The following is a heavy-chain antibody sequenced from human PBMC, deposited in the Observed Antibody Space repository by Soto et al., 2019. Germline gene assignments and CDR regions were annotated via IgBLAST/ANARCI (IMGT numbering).Heavy chain of an antibody. J-gene: IGHJ4*02. CDR1: GGSFSGYY. D-gene: IGHD3-22*01. CDR3: ASHYDDSSGYYYNYDY. CDR2: INHSGST. V-gene: IGHV4-34*01. Sequence: PSETLSLTFAFYGGSFSGYYWSWIRQPPGKGLEWIGEINHSGSTNYNPSLKSRVTISVDTSKNQFSLKLSSVTAADTAVYYCASHYDDSSGYYYNYDYWGQGTLVSVSS.